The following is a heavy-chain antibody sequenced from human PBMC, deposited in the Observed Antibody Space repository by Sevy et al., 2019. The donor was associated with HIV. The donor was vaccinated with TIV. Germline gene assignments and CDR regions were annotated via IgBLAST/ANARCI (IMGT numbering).Heavy chain of an antibody. CDR2: ISGSGIRI. J-gene: IGHJ3*02. D-gene: IGHD6-13*01. Sequence: GGSLRLSCAASGFTFSNYAMSWVRQAPGKGLEWVSGISGSGIRIYYADSVKGRFTISRDNSKNTLYLQMSSLRGEETAVYYCAYIPAAGTGGSAFDIWGQGTMVTVSS. CDR3: AYIPAAGTGGSAFDI. CDR1: GFTFSNYA. V-gene: IGHV3-23*01.